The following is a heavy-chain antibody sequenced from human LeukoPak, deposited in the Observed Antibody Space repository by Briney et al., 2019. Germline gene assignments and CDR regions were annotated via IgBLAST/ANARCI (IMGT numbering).Heavy chain of an antibody. Sequence: KPSETLSLTCTVSGGSISSYYWSWIRQPPGKGLEWIGYIYYSGSTNYNPSLKSRVTISVDTSKNQFSLKLSSVTAADTAVYYCARGVVAAPQTFDYWGQGTLVAVSS. V-gene: IGHV4-59*01. D-gene: IGHD2-15*01. CDR3: ARGVVAAPQTFDY. J-gene: IGHJ4*02. CDR1: GGSISSYY. CDR2: IYYSGST.